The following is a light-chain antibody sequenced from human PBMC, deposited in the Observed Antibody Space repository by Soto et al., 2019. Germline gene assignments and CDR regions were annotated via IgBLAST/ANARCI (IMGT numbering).Light chain of an antibody. CDR2: EVV. J-gene: IGLJ1*01. CDR1: KNDIGVYDF. CDR3: KSYDGSNTYV. Sequence: QSVLTEAPGASGSPGQSVTISCTGTKNDIGVYDFVSWYQHHPGKAPRLIIYEVVQRPSGVPDRFSGSKSGNTASLTVSGLQAAGEADYFCKSYDGSNTYVFGSGTKLTVL. V-gene: IGLV2-8*01.